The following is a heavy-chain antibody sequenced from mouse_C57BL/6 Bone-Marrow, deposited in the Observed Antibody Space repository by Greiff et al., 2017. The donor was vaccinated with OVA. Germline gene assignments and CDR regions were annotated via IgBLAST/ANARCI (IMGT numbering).Heavy chain of an antibody. CDR2: ISNGGGST. CDR3: ARDEIYYYGSSYDYAMDY. J-gene: IGHJ4*01. CDR1: GFTFSDYY. Sequence: EVMLVESGGGLVQPGGSLKLSCAASGFTFSDYYMYWVRQTPEKRLEWVAYISNGGGSTYYPDTVKGRFTISRDNAKNTLYLQMSRLKSEDTAMYYCARDEIYYYGSSYDYAMDYWGQGTSVTVSS. D-gene: IGHD1-1*01. V-gene: IGHV5-12*01.